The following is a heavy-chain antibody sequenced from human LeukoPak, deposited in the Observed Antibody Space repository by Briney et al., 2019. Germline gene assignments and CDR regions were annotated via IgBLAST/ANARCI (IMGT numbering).Heavy chain of an antibody. V-gene: IGHV5-51*01. D-gene: IGHD2-2*02. CDR1: GYSFTSYW. CDR3: ARHGLAYPLPYSYYHYYGMDV. J-gene: IGHJ6*02. Sequence: GESLKISCKGSGYSFTSYWIGWVRQMPGKGLEWMGIIYPGDADTRYSTSCQGQVTISADTSSTTAYLQWSSMKASDTPMYYCARHGLAYPLPYSYYHYYGMDVWGQGTTVTVSS. CDR2: IYPGDADT.